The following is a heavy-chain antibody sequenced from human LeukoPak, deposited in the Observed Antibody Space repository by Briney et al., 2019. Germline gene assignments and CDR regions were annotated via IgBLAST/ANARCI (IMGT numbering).Heavy chain of an antibody. CDR1: GYTFTGYD. Sequence: ASVKVSCKASGYTFTGYDINWVRQATGQGHEWMGWMNPNSGNTGYAQKFQGRVTITRITSISTAYMELSSLRSEDTAVYYCARGIRPGYSRYGFDYWGQGTLVTVSS. CDR2: MNPNSGNT. D-gene: IGHD4-11*01. J-gene: IGHJ4*02. V-gene: IGHV1-8*03. CDR3: ARGIRPGYSRYGFDY.